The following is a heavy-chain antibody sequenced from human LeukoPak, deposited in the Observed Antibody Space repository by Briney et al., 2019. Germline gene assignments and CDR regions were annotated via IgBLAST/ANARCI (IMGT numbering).Heavy chain of an antibody. CDR2: INHSGST. D-gene: IGHD3-3*01. J-gene: IGHJ3*02. CDR1: GGSFSGYY. CDR3: ARREPPFWSGYHPPAFDI. Sequence: PSETLSLTCAVYGGSFSGYYWSWIRQPPGKGLEWIGEINHSGSTNYNPSLKSRVTISVDTSKNQFSLKLSSVTAADTAVYYCARREPPFWSGYHPPAFDIWGQGTMVTVSS. V-gene: IGHV4-34*01.